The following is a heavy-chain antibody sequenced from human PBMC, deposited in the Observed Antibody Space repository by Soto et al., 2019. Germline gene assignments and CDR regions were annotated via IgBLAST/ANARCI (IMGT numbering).Heavy chain of an antibody. V-gene: IGHV3-33*01. J-gene: IGHJ3*02. CDR2: IWYDGSNK. D-gene: IGHD6-19*01. Sequence: QVQLVESGGGVVQPGRSLRLSCAASGFTFSSYGMHWVRQAPGKGLEWVAVIWYDGSNKYYADSVKGRFTISRDNSTNTLYLQMNSLRAEDTAVYYCARGLIAVAGSVDAFDIWGQGTMVTVSS. CDR3: ARGLIAVAGSVDAFDI. CDR1: GFTFSSYG.